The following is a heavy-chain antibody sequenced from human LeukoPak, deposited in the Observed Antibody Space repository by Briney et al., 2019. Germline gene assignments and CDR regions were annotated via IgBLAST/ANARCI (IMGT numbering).Heavy chain of an antibody. Sequence: SETLSLTCAVSGSSISSGYYWGWIRQPPGKGLEWIGSIYHSGSTYYNPSLKSRVTISVDTSKNQFSLKLSSVTAADTAVYYCARSGSRRITMIVVGRYNWFDPWGQGTLVTVSS. CDR1: GSSISSGYY. CDR2: IYHSGST. D-gene: IGHD3-22*01. J-gene: IGHJ5*02. V-gene: IGHV4-38-2*01. CDR3: ARSGSRRITMIVVGRYNWFDP.